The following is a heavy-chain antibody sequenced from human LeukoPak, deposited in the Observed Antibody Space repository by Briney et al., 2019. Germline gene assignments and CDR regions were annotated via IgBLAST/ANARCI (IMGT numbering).Heavy chain of an antibody. CDR2: IYSGGST. Sequence: GGSLRLSCAASEFSVGSNYMTWVRQAPGKGLEWVSLIYSGGSTYYADSVKGRFTISRDNSKNTLYLQMNSLRAEDTAVYYCARGRGYSYGYYYYYMDVWGKGTTVIVSS. CDR3: ARGRGYSYGYYYYYMDV. J-gene: IGHJ6*03. CDR1: EFSVGSNY. D-gene: IGHD5-18*01. V-gene: IGHV3-66*01.